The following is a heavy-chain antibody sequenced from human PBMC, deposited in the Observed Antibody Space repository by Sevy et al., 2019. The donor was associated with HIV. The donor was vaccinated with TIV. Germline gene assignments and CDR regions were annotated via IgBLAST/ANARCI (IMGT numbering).Heavy chain of an antibody. J-gene: IGHJ4*01. CDR2: ISYDGSNK. V-gene: IGHV3-30*04. CDR1: GFIFSNYA. CDR3: ARDPTFSSDTRGYYPFDS. D-gene: IGHD3-22*01. Sequence: GGSLRLSCAASGFIFSNYAIHWVRRAPGKGLEWVAVISYDGSNKHYAASVKGRFTISRDNSRNTLFLQMNSLRLDDPAGYYCARDPTFSSDTRGYYPFDSWGQEPWSPSPQ.